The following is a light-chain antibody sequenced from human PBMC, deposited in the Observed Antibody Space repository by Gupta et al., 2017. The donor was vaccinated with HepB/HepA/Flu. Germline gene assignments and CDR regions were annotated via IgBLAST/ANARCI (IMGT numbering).Light chain of an antibody. CDR3: LQHNSYPLT. V-gene: IGKV1D-17*01. Sequence: NIQMTQSPSAMSASVGDRVTITCRARQGISNYLAWFQKKPGKVPKHLIYAASSLQSGVPSRFSGSGSGTEFTLTISSLQPEDFATYYWLQHNSYPLTCGGGTKVEIK. CDR2: AAS. J-gene: IGKJ4*01. CDR1: QGISNY.